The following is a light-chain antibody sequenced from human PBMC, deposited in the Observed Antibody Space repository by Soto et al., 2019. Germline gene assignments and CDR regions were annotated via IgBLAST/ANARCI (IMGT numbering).Light chain of an antibody. CDR3: QHYESYSEA. J-gene: IGKJ1*01. CDR1: QTISSW. V-gene: IGKV1-5*03. CDR2: KAS. Sequence: DIQMTQSPSTLSGSVGDRVTITCRASQTISSWLAWYQQKPGKAPKLLIYKASTLKSGVPSRFSSSGSGKEFTLTISRLPPDDFATYYCQHYESYSEALGQGTKAELK.